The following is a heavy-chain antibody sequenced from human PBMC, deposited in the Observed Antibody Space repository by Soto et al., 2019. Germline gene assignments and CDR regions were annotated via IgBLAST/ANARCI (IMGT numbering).Heavy chain of an antibody. V-gene: IGHV3-30-3*01. J-gene: IGHJ6*02. D-gene: IGHD3-10*01. Sequence: EGSLRIACSASGFTLSSYAMHWVRQAPGKGLEWVAVISYDGSNKYYADSVKGRFTISRDNSKNTLYLQMNSLGAEDTAVYYCARGELWFGELFHYYYGMDVWGQGTTVTVSS. CDR1: GFTLSSYA. CDR2: ISYDGSNK. CDR3: ARGELWFGELFHYYYGMDV.